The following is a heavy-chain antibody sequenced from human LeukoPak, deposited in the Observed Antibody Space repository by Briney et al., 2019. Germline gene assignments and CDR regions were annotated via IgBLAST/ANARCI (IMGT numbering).Heavy chain of an antibody. CDR1: GGSISSYY. V-gene: IGHV4-59*01. CDR3: ARPYCSGGSCAGAFDI. CDR2: IYYSGST. D-gene: IGHD2-15*01. J-gene: IGHJ3*02. Sequence: PSETLSLTCTVSGGSISSYYWSWIRQPPGKGLEWIGYIYYSGSTNYNPSLKSRVTISVDTSKNQFSLKLSSVTAADTAMYYCARPYCSGGSCAGAFDIWGQGTMVTVSS.